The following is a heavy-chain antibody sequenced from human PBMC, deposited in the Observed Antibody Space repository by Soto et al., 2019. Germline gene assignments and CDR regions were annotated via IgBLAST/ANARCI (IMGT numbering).Heavy chain of an antibody. D-gene: IGHD4-17*01. Sequence: PGGSLRLSCAASGFTFNIYALHWVRQAPGKGLEWVAVISFDGTKKYYSDSVKGRFTISRDNLKNTLYLQMNYLRVEDAALYFCAREDDYGYRYINYDLDVWGQGTTVTVSS. J-gene: IGHJ6*02. CDR3: AREDDYGYRYINYDLDV. CDR2: ISFDGTKK. V-gene: IGHV3-30-3*01. CDR1: GFTFNIYA.